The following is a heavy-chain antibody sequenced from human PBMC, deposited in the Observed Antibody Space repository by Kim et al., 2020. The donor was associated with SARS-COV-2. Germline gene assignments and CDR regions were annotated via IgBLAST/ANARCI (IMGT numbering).Heavy chain of an antibody. D-gene: IGHD1-7*01. J-gene: IGHJ6*03. V-gene: IGHV3-33*01. CDR3: ARWNSFYYYYMDV. Sequence: YADSGKGRFTISRDNSKNTLYLQMNSLRAEDTAVYYCARWNSFYYYYMDVWGKGTTVTVSS.